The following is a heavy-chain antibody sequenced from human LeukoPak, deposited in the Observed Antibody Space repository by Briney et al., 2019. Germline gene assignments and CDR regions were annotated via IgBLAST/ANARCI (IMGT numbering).Heavy chain of an antibody. V-gene: IGHV5-51*01. D-gene: IGHD6-13*01. CDR1: GYRFTIYW. CDR3: ARHGYSSPRDEIDY. J-gene: IGHJ4*02. CDR2: IYPGDSDI. Sequence: SGESLKISCKGSGYRFTIYWIGWVRQMPGRGLEWIGIIYPGDSDIRYSPSFQGQVTISADKSISTAYLQWSSLKASDTAMYYCARHGYSSPRDEIDYWGQGTLVTVSS.